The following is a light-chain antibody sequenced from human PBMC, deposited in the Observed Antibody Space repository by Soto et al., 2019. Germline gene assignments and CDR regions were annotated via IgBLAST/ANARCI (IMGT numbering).Light chain of an antibody. V-gene: IGLV2-14*01. CDR1: SSDGGGYNY. J-gene: IGLJ1*01. CDR3: SSYTSSRAYV. Sequence: QSALTQPASVSGSPGQSITISFTGTSSDGGGYNYVSWYQQQSGKAPKLMIHEVSNRPSGVSNRFSGSKSGNTASLTISGLQAEDEAEYYCSSYTSSRAYVLGIGTQLTVL. CDR2: EVS.